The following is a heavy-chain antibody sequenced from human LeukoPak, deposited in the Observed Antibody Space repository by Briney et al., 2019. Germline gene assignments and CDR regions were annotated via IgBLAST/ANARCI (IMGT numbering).Heavy chain of an antibody. CDR3: ARDALRWEYYYDSSGHHFDY. Sequence: PSETLSLTCTVSGYSISSGYYWGWIRQPPGKGLEWIGSIYHSGSTYYNPSLKSRVTISVDTSKNQFSLKLSSVTAADTAVYYCARDALRWEYYYDSSGHHFDYWGQGTLVTVSS. CDR1: GYSISSGYY. CDR2: IYHSGST. J-gene: IGHJ4*02. V-gene: IGHV4-38-2*02. D-gene: IGHD3-22*01.